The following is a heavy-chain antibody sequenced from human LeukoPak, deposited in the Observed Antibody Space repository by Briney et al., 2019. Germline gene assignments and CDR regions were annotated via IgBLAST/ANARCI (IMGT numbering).Heavy chain of an antibody. J-gene: IGHJ6*03. Sequence: PGGSLRLSCAASGFTFSSYGMSWVRQAPGKGLEWVSAISGSGGSTYYADSVKGRFTISRDNSKNTLYLQMNSLRAEDTAVYYCAKGGSGVTVNYYYYMDVWGKGTTVTISS. CDR2: ISGSGGST. CDR1: GFTFSSYG. V-gene: IGHV3-23*01. D-gene: IGHD3-10*01. CDR3: AKGGSGVTVNYYYYMDV.